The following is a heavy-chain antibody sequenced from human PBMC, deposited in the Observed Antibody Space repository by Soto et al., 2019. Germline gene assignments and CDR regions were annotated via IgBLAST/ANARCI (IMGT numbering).Heavy chain of an antibody. J-gene: IGHJ6*02. D-gene: IGHD6-13*01. V-gene: IGHV1-18*01. CDR3: ARGIAEAVDYYYYGLDV. Sequence: ASVKVSCKASGYTFTSYGISWVRQAPGQGLEWMGWISAYNGNTNYAQKLQGRVTMTTDTSTSTAYMELRSLRSDDTAVYYCARGIAEAVDYYYYGLDVWSQGTTVPVSS. CDR2: ISAYNGNT. CDR1: GYTFTSYG.